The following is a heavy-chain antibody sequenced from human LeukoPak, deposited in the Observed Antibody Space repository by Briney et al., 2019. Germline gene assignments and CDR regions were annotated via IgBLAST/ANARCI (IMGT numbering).Heavy chain of an antibody. Sequence: SGLTLVKPTQTLTLTCTFPGFSLSTSGVGVGWIHQPPGKALEWLALIYWNDDKRYSPSLKSRLTITKDTSKNQVVLTMTNMDPVDTATYYCARTVRRDGYKQVDYWGQGTLVTVSS. D-gene: IGHD5-24*01. CDR3: ARTVRRDGYKQVDY. CDR1: GFSLSTSGVG. V-gene: IGHV2-5*01. CDR2: IYWNDDK. J-gene: IGHJ4*02.